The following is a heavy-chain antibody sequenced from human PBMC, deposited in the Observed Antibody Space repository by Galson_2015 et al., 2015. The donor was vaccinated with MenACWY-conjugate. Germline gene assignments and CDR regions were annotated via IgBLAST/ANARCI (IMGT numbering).Heavy chain of an antibody. J-gene: IGHJ3*02. CDR1: GGSISSSSYY. Sequence: ETLSLTCPVSGGSISSSSYYWDWIRRPPGRGLEWIGTIDYSGSTYYNSSLKIRVTISVDTSKTQFSLNLSSVTAADTAMYYCARHDRTAPARSGAFDIWGRGTMVTVSS. CDR2: IDYSGST. CDR3: ARHDRTAPARSGAFDI. V-gene: IGHV4-39*01. D-gene: IGHD2-2*01.